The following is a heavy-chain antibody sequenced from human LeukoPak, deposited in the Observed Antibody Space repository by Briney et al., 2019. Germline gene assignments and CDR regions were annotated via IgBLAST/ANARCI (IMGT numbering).Heavy chain of an antibody. V-gene: IGHV3-48*02. CDR1: GFTLSTYT. D-gene: IGHD6-6*01. Sequence: TGGSLRLSCAASGFTLSTYTMNWVRQAPGKGLQWFSYISSSSSTIYYADPVKGRFTISRDNAKNSLYLQMNSLRDEDTAVYYCAREYSSSSGRAFDIWGQGTMVTVSS. CDR2: ISSSSSTI. CDR3: AREYSSSSGRAFDI. J-gene: IGHJ3*02.